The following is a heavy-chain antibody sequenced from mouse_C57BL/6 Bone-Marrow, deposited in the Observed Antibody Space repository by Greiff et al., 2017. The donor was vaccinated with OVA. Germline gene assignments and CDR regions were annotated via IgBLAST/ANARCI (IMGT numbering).Heavy chain of an antibody. D-gene: IGHD2-3*01. V-gene: IGHV5-6*01. CDR3: ARHNRDGYQFAY. CDR2: ISSGGSYT. Sequence: DVHLVESGGDLVKPGGSLKLSCAASGFTFSSYGMSWVRQTPDKRLEWVATISSGGSYTYYPDSVKGRFTISRDNAKNTLYLQMSSLKSEDTAMYYCARHNRDGYQFAYWGQGTLVTVSA. J-gene: IGHJ3*01. CDR1: GFTFSSYG.